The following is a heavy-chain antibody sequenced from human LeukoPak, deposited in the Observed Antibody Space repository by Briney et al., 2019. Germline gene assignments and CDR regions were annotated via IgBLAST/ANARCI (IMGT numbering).Heavy chain of an antibody. CDR3: ASKDSGSFDY. D-gene: IGHD1-26*01. Sequence: SEALSLTCTVSGGSIGSSSYYWGWIRQPPGKGLEWIGSIYYSGSTYYDPSLKSRVTISVDTSKNQFSLKLSSVTAADTAVYYCASKDSGSFDYWGQGTLVTVSS. J-gene: IGHJ4*02. CDR2: IYYSGST. CDR1: GGSIGSSSYY. V-gene: IGHV4-39*07.